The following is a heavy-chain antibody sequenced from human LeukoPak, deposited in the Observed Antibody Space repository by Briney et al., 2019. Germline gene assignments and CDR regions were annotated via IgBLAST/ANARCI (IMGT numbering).Heavy chain of an antibody. J-gene: IGHJ4*02. CDR3: AREVYGDYGGFDY. CDR2: ISYDGSNK. V-gene: IGHV3-30-3*01. CDR1: GFTFSNYA. D-gene: IGHD4-17*01. Sequence: GGSLRLSCAASGFTFSNYAMSWVRQAPGKGLEWVAVISYDGSNKYYADSVKGRFTISRDNSKNTLYLQMNSLRAEDTAVYYCAREVYGDYGGFDYWGQGTLVTVSS.